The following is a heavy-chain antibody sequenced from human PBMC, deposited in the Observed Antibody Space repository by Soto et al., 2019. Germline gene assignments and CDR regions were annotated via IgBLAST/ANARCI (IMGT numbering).Heavy chain of an antibody. J-gene: IGHJ4*02. V-gene: IGHV3-7*01. Sequence: EVQLVESGGGLVQPGGSLRHSCAVSGFTFGSYWMNWVRLIPGKGLEWVAYIKPDGSATYYVDSVKGRFTISRDNAKNSLYLQMNSLRVEDTSVYYCARAGYCGPGCYYYFDYWGQGTLVTVSS. D-gene: IGHD2-21*02. CDR3: ARAGYCGPGCYYYFDY. CDR1: GFTFGSYW. CDR2: IKPDGSAT.